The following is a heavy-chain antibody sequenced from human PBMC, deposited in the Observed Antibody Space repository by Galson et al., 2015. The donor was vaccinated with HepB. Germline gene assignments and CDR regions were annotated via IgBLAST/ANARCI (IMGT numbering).Heavy chain of an antibody. CDR1: GFTFSSYA. V-gene: IGHV3-30-3*01. CDR3: AREGVVRGLVGYMDV. J-gene: IGHJ6*03. D-gene: IGHD3-10*01. Sequence: SLRLSCAASGFTFSSYAMHWVRQAPGKGLEWVAVISYDGSNKYYADSVKGRFTISRDNSKNTLYLQMNSLRAEDTAVYYCAREGVVRGLVGYMDVWGKGTTVTVSS. CDR2: ISYDGSNK.